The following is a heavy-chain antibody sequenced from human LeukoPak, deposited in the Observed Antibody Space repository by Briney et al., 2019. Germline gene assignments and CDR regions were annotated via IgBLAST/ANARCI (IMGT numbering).Heavy chain of an antibody. J-gene: IGHJ4*02. CDR2: INPKSGGT. CDR1: GYIFTDNY. Sequence: ASVKVSCKAVGYIFTDNYLYWVRQAPGQGLEWMGWINPKSGGTKYAEKFQGRVTMTRDTSISTAYMELSSLTSDDTAVYYCARVPGGPARDLNYWGQGSLVTVSS. CDR3: ARVPGGPARDLNY. D-gene: IGHD3-16*01. V-gene: IGHV1-2*02.